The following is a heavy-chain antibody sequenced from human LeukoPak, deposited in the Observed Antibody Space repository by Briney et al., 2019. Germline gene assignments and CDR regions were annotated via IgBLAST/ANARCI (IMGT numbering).Heavy chain of an antibody. CDR3: ARGHCSSTSCYLDY. V-gene: IGHV4-34*01. CDR1: GGSFSGYY. J-gene: IGHJ4*02. D-gene: IGHD2-2*01. Sequence: SETLSLTCAVYGGSFSGYYWSWIRQPPGKGLEWIGEINHSGSTNYNPSLKSRVTISVDTSKNQFSLKLSSVAAADTAVYYCARGHCSSTSCYLDYWGQGTLVTVSS. CDR2: INHSGST.